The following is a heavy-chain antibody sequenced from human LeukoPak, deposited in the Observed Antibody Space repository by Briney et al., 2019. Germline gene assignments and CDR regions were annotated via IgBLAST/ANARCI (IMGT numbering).Heavy chain of an antibody. CDR1: GGSISSYY. CDR2: ISWNGST. CDR3: ASHGYDSSGYSNYYHYMDV. V-gene: IGHV4-59*08. Sequence: KTSETLSLTCTVSGGSISSYYWSWIRQPPGKGLEWIGYISWNGSTNYNPSLKSRVTISVDTSKNQFSLKLSSVTAADTAVYYCASHGYDSSGYSNYYHYMDVWGTGTTVTVSS. J-gene: IGHJ6*03. D-gene: IGHD3-22*01.